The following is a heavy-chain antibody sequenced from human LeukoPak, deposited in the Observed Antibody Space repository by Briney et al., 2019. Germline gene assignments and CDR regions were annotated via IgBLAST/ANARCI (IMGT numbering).Heavy chain of an antibody. CDR2: INHNGNVN. J-gene: IGHJ4*02. CDR1: GFTFSSYW. Sequence: PGGSLRLSCAASGFTFSSYWMNWARQAPGKGLEWVASINHNGNVNYYVDSVKGRFTISRDNAKNSLYLQMNNLRVEDTAVYYCARDGRPLDYWGQGTLVTVSS. V-gene: IGHV3-7*03. CDR3: ARDGRPLDY.